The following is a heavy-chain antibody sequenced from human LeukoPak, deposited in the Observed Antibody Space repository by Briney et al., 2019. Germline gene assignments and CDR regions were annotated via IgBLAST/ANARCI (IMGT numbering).Heavy chain of an antibody. J-gene: IGHJ5*02. V-gene: IGHV3-30*18. Sequence: GMSLRLSCAASGLTLSPYGMHWVRQAPGKGLGWVAVISYEGGTQHYADSVKGRFIISRDNTRNTLYLQMNILRTEDTAVYYCAKEGTPQVSTWYDLWGQGTQVIVSS. CDR1: GLTLSPYG. D-gene: IGHD3-10*01. CDR3: AKEGTPQVSTWYDL. CDR2: ISYEGGTQ.